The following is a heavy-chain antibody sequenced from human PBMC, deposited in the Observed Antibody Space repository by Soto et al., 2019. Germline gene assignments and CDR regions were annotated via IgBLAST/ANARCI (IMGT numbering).Heavy chain of an antibody. D-gene: IGHD2-2*01. V-gene: IGHV3-21*01. CDR3: ASRGGIVVVPAAMSGFMDV. CDR1: GFTFSSYS. Sequence: GGSLRLSCAASGFTFSSYSMNWVRQAPGKGLEWVSSISSSSSYIYYANSVKGRFTISRDNAKNSLYLQMNSLRAEDTAVYYCASRGGIVVVPAAMSGFMDVWGKGTTVTVSS. J-gene: IGHJ6*03. CDR2: ISSSSSYI.